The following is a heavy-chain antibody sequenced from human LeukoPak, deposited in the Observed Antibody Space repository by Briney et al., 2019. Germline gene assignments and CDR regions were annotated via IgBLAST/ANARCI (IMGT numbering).Heavy chain of an antibody. CDR1: GFTFSDYY. D-gene: IGHD2-15*01. V-gene: IGHV3-11*04. J-gene: IGHJ6*02. Sequence: GGSLRLSCAASGFTFSDYYMSWIRQAPGKGLEWVSYISSSGSTIYYADSVKGRFTISRDNAKNSLYLQMNSLRAEDTAVYYCARDSLGYCSGGSCPYYYYGMDVWGQGTTVTVSS. CDR2: ISSSGSTI. CDR3: ARDSLGYCSGGSCPYYYYGMDV.